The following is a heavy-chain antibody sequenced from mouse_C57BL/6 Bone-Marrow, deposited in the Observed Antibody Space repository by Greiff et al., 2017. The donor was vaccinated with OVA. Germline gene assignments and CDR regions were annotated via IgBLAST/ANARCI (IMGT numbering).Heavy chain of an antibody. Sequence: VQLQESGAELVRPGASVTLSCKASGYTFTDYEMHWVKQTPVHGLEWIGAIDPETGGTAYNQKFKGKAILTADKSYSTAYMELRSLTSENSAVYNLTRGGWLLPWFAYWGQGTLVTVSA. CDR2: IDPETGGT. CDR3: TRGGWLLPWFAY. CDR1: GYTFTDYE. J-gene: IGHJ3*01. D-gene: IGHD2-3*01. V-gene: IGHV1-15*01.